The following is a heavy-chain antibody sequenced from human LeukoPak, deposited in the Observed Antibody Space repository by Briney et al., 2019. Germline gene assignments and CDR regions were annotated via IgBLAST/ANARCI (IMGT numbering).Heavy chain of an antibody. CDR3: ARYHCTSTSCLNFDY. CDR1: GGSISSYY. CDR2: IYYSGST. D-gene: IGHD2-2*01. V-gene: IGHV4-59*01. J-gene: IGHJ4*02. Sequence: SETLSLTCTVSGGSISSYYWSWIRQPPGKGLEWIGYIYYSGSTNYNPSLKSRVTISVDTSKNQFSLKLSSVTAADTAVYYCARYHCTSTSCLNFDYWGQGTLVTVSS.